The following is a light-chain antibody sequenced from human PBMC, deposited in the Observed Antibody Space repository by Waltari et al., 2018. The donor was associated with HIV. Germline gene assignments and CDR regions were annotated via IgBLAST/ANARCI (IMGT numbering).Light chain of an antibody. Sequence: QSALTQPPSASGSPGQSVTISCTGTNSDIGGYNYVSWYQQHSGKAPKLVISEVTKRPSGVPDRFSGSKSGTTASLTVSGLQAEDEADYYCSSYADRNGFYVVFGGGTRLTVL. J-gene: IGLJ2*01. V-gene: IGLV2-8*01. CDR2: EVT. CDR3: SSYADRNGFYVV. CDR1: NSDIGGYNY.